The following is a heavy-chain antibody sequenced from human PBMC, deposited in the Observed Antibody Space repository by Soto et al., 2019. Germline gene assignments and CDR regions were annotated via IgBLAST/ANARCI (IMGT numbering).Heavy chain of an antibody. Sequence: QVQLVQSGAEVKKPGASVKVSCRSSGYSFKMYGISWVRQAPGQGLEWMGWISAYNGNTNYAQKFQGRVTMTTDTSTRTAYMELRSLRSDDTAVYYCARDRILWGANDAFDVWGQGTMVTVS. CDR2: ISAYNGNT. D-gene: IGHD3-16*01. CDR1: GYSFKMYG. J-gene: IGHJ3*01. V-gene: IGHV1-18*04. CDR3: ARDRILWGANDAFDV.